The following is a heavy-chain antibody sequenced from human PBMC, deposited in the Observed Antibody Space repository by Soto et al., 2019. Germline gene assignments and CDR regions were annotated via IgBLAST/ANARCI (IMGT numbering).Heavy chain of an antibody. J-gene: IGHJ1*01. Sequence: EVQVLESGGGLVQPGGSLRLSCAASGFTIMNYAMSWVRQAPGKALEWVAGISGTTDRTYYRDSVEGRFTIFKDTSKNTLYLEMNSLRAEGTALYRCEGSWTWGQGTRVTVSS. CDR2: ISGTTDRT. CDR3: EGSWT. D-gene: IGHD5-12*01. CDR1: GFTIMNYA. V-gene: IGHV3-23*02.